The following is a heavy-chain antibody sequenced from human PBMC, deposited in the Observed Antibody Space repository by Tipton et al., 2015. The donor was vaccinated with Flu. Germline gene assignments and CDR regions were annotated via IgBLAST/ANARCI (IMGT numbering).Heavy chain of an antibody. D-gene: IGHD3-3*01. CDR1: GYTFTSYG. CDR3: ARGLLRFLEWLLPYYYYYMDV. Sequence: QLVQSGAEMKTPGASVKVSCKASGYTFTSYGISWVRQAPGQGLEWMGWISAYNGNTNYAQKLQGRVTMTTDTSTSTAYMELRSLRSDDTAVYYCARGLLRFLEWLLPYYYYYMDVWGKGTTVTVSS. CDR2: ISAYNGNT. J-gene: IGHJ6*03. V-gene: IGHV1-18*04.